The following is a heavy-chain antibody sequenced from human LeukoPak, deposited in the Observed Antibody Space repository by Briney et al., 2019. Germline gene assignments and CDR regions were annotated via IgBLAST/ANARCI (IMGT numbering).Heavy chain of an antibody. V-gene: IGHV3-30*18. CDR3: AKGRGVEYSYGSYYFDY. Sequence: GGSLRLSCAASGFTFSSYAMSWVRQAPGKGLEWVAVISYDGSNKYYADSVRGRFTISRDNSKNMLYVQMNSLRAEDTAVYYCAKGRGVEYSYGSYYFDYWGQGTLVTVSS. CDR1: GFTFSSYA. D-gene: IGHD5-18*01. J-gene: IGHJ4*02. CDR2: ISYDGSNK.